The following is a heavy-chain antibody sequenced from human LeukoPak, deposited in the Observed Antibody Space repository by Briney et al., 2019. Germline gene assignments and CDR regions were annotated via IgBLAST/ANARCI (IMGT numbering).Heavy chain of an antibody. Sequence: HPGGSLRLSCAASGFTFSSYSMNWVRQAPGKGLEWVSYISSSSSTIYYADSVKGRFTISRDNAKNSLYLQMNSLRAEDTAVYYCAKSSSGVAAAGTIFDYWGQGTLVTVSS. J-gene: IGHJ4*02. CDR1: GFTFSSYS. V-gene: IGHV3-48*01. D-gene: IGHD6-13*01. CDR2: ISSSSSTI. CDR3: AKSSSGVAAAGTIFDY.